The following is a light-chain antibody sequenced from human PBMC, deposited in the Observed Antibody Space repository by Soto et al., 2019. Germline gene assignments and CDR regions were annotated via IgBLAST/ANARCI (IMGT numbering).Light chain of an antibody. V-gene: IGLV2-11*01. CDR3: CSYAGSYTDV. CDR2: DVS. CDR1: SSDVGGYNY. J-gene: IGLJ1*01. Sequence: QSALTQPRSVSGSPGQSVTISCTGTSSDVGGYNYVSWYQQHPGKAPKLMIYDVSKRPSGVPDRFSGSKSGNTASLTISGLQAEDEADHYCCSYAGSYTDVFGTGTKLTVL.